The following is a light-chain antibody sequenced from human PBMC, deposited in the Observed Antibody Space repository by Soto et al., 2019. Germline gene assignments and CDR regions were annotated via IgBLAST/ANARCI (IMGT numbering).Light chain of an antibody. V-gene: IGLV2-23*01. Sequence: QSALTQPASVSGSPGQSITISCTGTSSDVGSYDLVSWYQQYPGKAPKLMIYEGSKRPSGVSNRFSGSKSGNTASLTISGRQDEDEADYYCCSYAGITTYVVFGGGTKLTVL. CDR1: SSDVGSYDL. J-gene: IGLJ2*01. CDR2: EGS. CDR3: CSYAGITTYVV.